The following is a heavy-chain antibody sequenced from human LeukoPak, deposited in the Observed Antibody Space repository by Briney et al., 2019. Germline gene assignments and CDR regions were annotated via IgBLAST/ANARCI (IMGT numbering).Heavy chain of an antibody. CDR1: GFTFSNAW. J-gene: IGHJ4*02. Sequence: GGSLRLSCAPSGFTFSNAWMSWVGQAPGKGLEWVGRIKSKSDGGTTDYAAPVKGRFTISGDDSKNTLYLQMNSLKTEDTAVYYCTTGVLTGFPRWGQGTLVTVSS. D-gene: IGHD3-9*01. V-gene: IGHV3-15*01. CDR3: TTGVLTGFPR. CDR2: IKSKSDGGTT.